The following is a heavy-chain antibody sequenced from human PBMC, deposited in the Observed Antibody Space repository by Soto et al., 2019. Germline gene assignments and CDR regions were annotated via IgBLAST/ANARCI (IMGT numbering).Heavy chain of an antibody. Sequence: QVQLVQSGAEVKKPGSSVKVSCKASGGTFSSYAISWVRQAPGQGREWMGGIIPIFGTANYAQKFQGRVTITADESTSTAYMELSSLRSEDTAVYYCFCSGGSCETYYYYGMDVWGQGTTVTVSS. CDR3: FCSGGSCETYYYYGMDV. CDR1: GGTFSSYA. V-gene: IGHV1-69*01. J-gene: IGHJ6*02. CDR2: IIPIFGTA. D-gene: IGHD2-15*01.